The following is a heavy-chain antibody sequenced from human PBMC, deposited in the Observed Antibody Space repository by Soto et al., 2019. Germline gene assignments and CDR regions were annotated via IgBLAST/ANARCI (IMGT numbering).Heavy chain of an antibody. Sequence: VKVSCKASGYTFTSYGIHWVRQAPGQRLEWTGWVNAGNGNTKYSEKFQGRVTITRDTSASTAYLELSGLRSEDTAVYYCARDPNNSSAYYHHYYYGMDVWGQGTTVTVSS. V-gene: IGHV1-3*01. D-gene: IGHD3-22*01. CDR2: VNAGNGNT. J-gene: IGHJ6*02. CDR1: GYTFTSYG. CDR3: ARDPNNSSAYYHHYYYGMDV.